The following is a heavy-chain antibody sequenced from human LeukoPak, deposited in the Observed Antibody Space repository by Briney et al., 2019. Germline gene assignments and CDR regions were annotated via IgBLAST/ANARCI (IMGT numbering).Heavy chain of an antibody. CDR3: ARVPLYGDYVRLIDY. Sequence: ASVTVSCKASGYTFTGYYMYWVRQAPGQGLEWMGWINPNSGGTNYAQKFQGRVTMTRDTSISTAYMELSRLRYDDAAVYYCARVPLYGDYVRLIDYWGQGTLVTVSS. V-gene: IGHV1-2*02. J-gene: IGHJ4*02. CDR2: INPNSGGT. CDR1: GYTFTGYY. D-gene: IGHD4-17*01.